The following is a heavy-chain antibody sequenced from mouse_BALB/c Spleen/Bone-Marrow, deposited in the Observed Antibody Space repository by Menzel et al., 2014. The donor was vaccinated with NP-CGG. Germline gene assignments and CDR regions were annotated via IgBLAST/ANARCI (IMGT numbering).Heavy chain of an antibody. CDR2: IWAGGST. CDR1: GFSLTSYG. J-gene: IGHJ4*01. D-gene: IGHD2-2*01. V-gene: IGHV2-9*02. CDR3: ARYGYFYAMDY. Sequence: VKLVESGPGLVAPSQSLSITCTVSGFSLTSYGVHWVRQPPGKGPEWLGVIWAGGSTNYNSALMSRLSISKDNSKSQVFLKMNSLQTDDTAMYYCARYGYFYAMDYWGQGTSVTVSS.